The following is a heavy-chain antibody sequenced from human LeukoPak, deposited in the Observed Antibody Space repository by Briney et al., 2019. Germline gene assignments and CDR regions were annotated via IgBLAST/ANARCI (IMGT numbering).Heavy chain of an antibody. CDR3: ARDYPHYDILTGYYSVYGMDV. Sequence: GSLRLSCVASGFTVSSNYMTWVRQPPGKGLEWIGSIYYGGYTYYNPSLKSRVTISVDTSKNQFSLKLSSVTAADTAVYYCARDYPHYDILTGYYSVYGMDVWGQGTTVTVSS. CDR2: IYYGGYT. V-gene: IGHV4-59*02. J-gene: IGHJ6*02. D-gene: IGHD3-9*01. CDR1: GFTVSSNY.